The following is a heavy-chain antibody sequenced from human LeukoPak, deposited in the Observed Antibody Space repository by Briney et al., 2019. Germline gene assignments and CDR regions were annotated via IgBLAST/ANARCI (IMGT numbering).Heavy chain of an antibody. CDR3: ARVVVVPAAIDYYYYYMDV. J-gene: IGHJ6*03. D-gene: IGHD2-2*01. V-gene: IGHV1-18*01. CDR1: GYTFTSYG. CDR2: INAYNGNT. Sequence: ASVKVSCKASGYTFTSYGISWVRQAPGQGLEWMGWINAYNGNTNYAQKLQGRVTMTTDTSTSTAYMELRSLRSDDTAVYYCARVVVVPAAIDYYYYYMDVWGKGTTVTVSS.